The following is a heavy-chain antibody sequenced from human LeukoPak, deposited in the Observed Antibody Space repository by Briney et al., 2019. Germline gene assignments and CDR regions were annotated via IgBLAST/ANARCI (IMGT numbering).Heavy chain of an antibody. D-gene: IGHD2-2*01. Sequence: PGGSLRLSCAASGFLVSTNYMGWVRQAPGKGLEWVSVIYSGDNTYYADSVKGRFTISRDNLKNTLYLQMNSLRVEDTAVYYCARDLGVGFCSSTGCNNLNMDVWGSGTTVTVSS. CDR2: IYSGDNT. CDR3: ARDLGVGFCSSTGCNNLNMDV. CDR1: GFLVSTNY. J-gene: IGHJ6*03. V-gene: IGHV3-53*01.